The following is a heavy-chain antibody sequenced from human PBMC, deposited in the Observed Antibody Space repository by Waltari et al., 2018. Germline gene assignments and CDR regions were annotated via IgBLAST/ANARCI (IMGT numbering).Heavy chain of an antibody. J-gene: IGHJ5*02. CDR1: GFTCRCLD. CDR3: ARVKLYSIVTRWFDH. V-gene: IGHV3-11*01. CDR2: ISGSGGPT. D-gene: IGHD1-26*01. Sequence: QVQLEGSGGALVNPGGSLKLSCGVSGFTCRCLDIAWFRQAPGQGLEWVSFISGSGGPTYYADSVRGRFIISRDNAKNLLYLQMTSLRAEDTAMYFCARVKLYSIVTRWFDHWGKGTLVTVSS.